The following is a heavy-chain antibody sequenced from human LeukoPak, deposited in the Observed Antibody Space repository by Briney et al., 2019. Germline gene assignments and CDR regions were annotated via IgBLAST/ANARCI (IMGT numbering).Heavy chain of an antibody. CDR1: GFTFSNYW. J-gene: IGHJ4*02. V-gene: IGHV3-30*18. CDR2: ISDDGRRK. D-gene: IGHD4-17*01. Sequence: GGSLRLSCAASGFTFSNYWMHWVRQAPGKGLEWVGVISDDGRRKDYADSVKGRFTISRDNSKDTLYLQMNSLRAEDTAVYYCAKRPSDYGDYVSYFDYWGQGTLVTVSS. CDR3: AKRPSDYGDYVSYFDY.